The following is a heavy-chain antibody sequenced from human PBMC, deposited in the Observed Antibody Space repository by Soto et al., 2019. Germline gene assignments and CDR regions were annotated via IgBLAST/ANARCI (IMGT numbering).Heavy chain of an antibody. D-gene: IGHD2-15*01. V-gene: IGHV2-5*01. Sequence: QITLKEAGPRLVKPTQTLTLTCTFSGFSLNTRAVGVGWIRQPPGKALEWLALINWNDDKRYSPSLKDRLTITKDTSKNHVVLTMTNIDPVDTATYYCAHRHDLGGFDIWGQGTTVTVSS. J-gene: IGHJ3*02. CDR2: INWNDDK. CDR3: AHRHDLGGFDI. CDR1: GFSLNTRAVG.